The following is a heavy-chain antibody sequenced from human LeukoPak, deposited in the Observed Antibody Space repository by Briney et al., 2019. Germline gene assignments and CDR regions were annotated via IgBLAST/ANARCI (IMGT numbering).Heavy chain of an antibody. CDR2: INHSGST. V-gene: IGHV4-34*01. CDR1: GGSFSGYY. Sequence: SETLSLTCAVYGGSFSGYYWSWIRPPPGKGLEWIGEINHSGSTNYNPSLKSRVTISVDTSKNQFSLKLSSVTAADTAVYYCARGPPIAACLDYWGQGTLVTVSS. CDR3: ARGPPIAACLDY. J-gene: IGHJ4*02. D-gene: IGHD6-6*01.